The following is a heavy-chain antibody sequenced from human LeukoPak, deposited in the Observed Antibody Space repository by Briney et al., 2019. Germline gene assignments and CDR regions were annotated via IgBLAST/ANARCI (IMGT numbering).Heavy chain of an antibody. Sequence: PGGSLRLSCAASGFTFSSYGMHWVRQAPGKGLEWVAVISYDGSNKYYADSVKGRFTISRDNSKNTLYLQMNSLRAEDTAVYYCARDSRAAADDDAFDIWGQGTMVTVSS. CDR3: ARDSRAAADDDAFDI. V-gene: IGHV3-30*19. J-gene: IGHJ3*02. CDR2: ISYDGSNK. D-gene: IGHD6-13*01. CDR1: GFTFSSYG.